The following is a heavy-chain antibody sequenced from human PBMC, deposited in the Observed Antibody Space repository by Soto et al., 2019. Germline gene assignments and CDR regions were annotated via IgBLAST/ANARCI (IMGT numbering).Heavy chain of an antibody. Sequence: GSLRLSCAASGFTFSSYGMHWVRQAPGKGLEWVAVIWYDGSNKYYADSVKGRFTISRDNSKNTLYLQMNSLRAEDTAVYYCARQINSGYDGFDYWGQGTLVTVSS. D-gene: IGHD5-12*01. V-gene: IGHV3-33*01. CDR2: IWYDGSNK. J-gene: IGHJ4*02. CDR1: GFTFSSYG. CDR3: ARQINSGYDGFDY.